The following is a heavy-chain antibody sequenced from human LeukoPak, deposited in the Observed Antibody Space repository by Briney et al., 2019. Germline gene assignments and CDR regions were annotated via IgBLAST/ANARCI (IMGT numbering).Heavy chain of an antibody. J-gene: IGHJ3*01. CDR1: GFTLRSYE. CDR3: ARGCRGTGVL. Sequence: PGGSLRLSFTVSGFTLRSYEMSWIRPAPGKGLEGVSSVDYSADSTHYADSVMGRFTISRDNSKNTLFLQLNSLRAEDTAVYYCARGCRGTGVLWGRGTMVTVSS. CDR2: VDYSADST. D-gene: IGHD3/OR15-3a*01. V-gene: IGHV3-23*01.